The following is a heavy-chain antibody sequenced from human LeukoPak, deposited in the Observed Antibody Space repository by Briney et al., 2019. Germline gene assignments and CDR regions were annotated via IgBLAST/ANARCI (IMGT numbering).Heavy chain of an antibody. V-gene: IGHV1-18*01. Sequence: SVTVSCKASGYTFTSNGISWVRQAPGQGLEWMGWISSYKCNTLCAQKLQGRVITTAHTYRRPVHRDLRRLISDDTAVFYCARGIGEPYCSGGSSYSGGWFDPWGQGTLVTVS. J-gene: IGHJ5*02. CDR2: ISSYKCNT. CDR3: ARGIGEPYCSGGSSYSGGWFDP. D-gene: IGHD2-15*01. CDR1: GYTFTSNG.